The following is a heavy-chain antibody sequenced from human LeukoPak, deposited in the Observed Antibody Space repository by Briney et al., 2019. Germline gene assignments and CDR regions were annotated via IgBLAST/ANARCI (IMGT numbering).Heavy chain of an antibody. Sequence: PGRSLRLSCAASGFTFSSYAMHWVRQAPGKGLEWVSGISGSGGSTYYADSVKGRFTISRDNSKNTLYLQMNSLRAEDTAVYYCAKSRGIGDSSGYYFRTYYFDYWGQGTLVTVSS. CDR3: AKSRGIGDSSGYYFRTYYFDY. J-gene: IGHJ4*02. CDR1: GFTFSSYA. V-gene: IGHV3-23*01. CDR2: ISGSGGST. D-gene: IGHD3-22*01.